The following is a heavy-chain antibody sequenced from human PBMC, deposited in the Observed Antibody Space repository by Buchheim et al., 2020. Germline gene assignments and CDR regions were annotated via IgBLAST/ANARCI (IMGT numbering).Heavy chain of an antibody. CDR1: GFTFSSYA. CDR3: ASQGPNYYDSSGDLFAY. CDR2: ISYDGSNK. V-gene: IGHV3-30-3*01. D-gene: IGHD3-22*01. J-gene: IGHJ4*02. Sequence: QVQLVESGGGVVQPGRSLRLSCAASGFTFSSYAMHWVRQAPGKGLEWVAVISYDGSNKYYADSVKGRFTISRDNSKNTLYLQMNSLRAEDTAVYYCASQGPNYYDSSGDLFAYWGQGTL.